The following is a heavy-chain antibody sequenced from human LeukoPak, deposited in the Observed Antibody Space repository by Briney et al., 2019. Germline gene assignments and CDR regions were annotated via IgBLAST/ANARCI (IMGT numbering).Heavy chain of an antibody. CDR2: ISSSGSTI. J-gene: IGHJ3*02. Sequence: QPGGSLRLSCAASGFTFSSYEMNWVRQAPGKGLEWVSYISSSGSTIYYADSVKGRFTISRDNAKNSLYLQMNSPRAEDTAVYYCARTRYYDSSGYYFDDAFDIWGQGTMVTVSS. D-gene: IGHD3-22*01. CDR3: ARTRYYDSSGYYFDDAFDI. CDR1: GFTFSSYE. V-gene: IGHV3-48*03.